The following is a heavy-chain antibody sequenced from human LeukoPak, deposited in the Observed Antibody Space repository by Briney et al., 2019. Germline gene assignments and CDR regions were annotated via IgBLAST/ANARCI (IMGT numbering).Heavy chain of an antibody. J-gene: IGHJ5*02. CDR1: GYGFTNYL. V-gene: IGHV5-51*01. Sequence: GESLKISCKGSGYGFTNYLIAWVRQMPGTGKGLEWMRLIYPHDSDTRYSPSCQGQVINSVDKSINIAYPERSSLKASDSAIYFWARHSRTEWSRGFFDPWGQGTLVTVSS. D-gene: IGHD3-3*01. CDR2: IYPHDSDT. CDR3: ARHSRTEWSRGFFDP.